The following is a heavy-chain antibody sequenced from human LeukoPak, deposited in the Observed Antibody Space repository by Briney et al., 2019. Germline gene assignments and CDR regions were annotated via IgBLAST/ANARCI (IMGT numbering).Heavy chain of an antibody. CDR2: IYTDGST. CDR3: ARDAYYYDSSGYYNSDY. V-gene: IGHV4-4*07. Sequence: PSETLSLTCTVSGGSISSSYWSWIRQPAGKGLEWIGRIYTDGSTYYNPSLKSRVTMSVDTSKNQFSLKLTSVTAADTAVYYCARDAYYYDSSGYYNSDYWGQGTLVTVSS. D-gene: IGHD3-22*01. J-gene: IGHJ4*02. CDR1: GGSISSSY.